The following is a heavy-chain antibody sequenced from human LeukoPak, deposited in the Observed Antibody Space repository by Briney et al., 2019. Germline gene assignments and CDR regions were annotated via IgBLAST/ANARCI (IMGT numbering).Heavy chain of an antibody. CDR3: ARERVDWNHSVYYFDY. Sequence: VASVKVSCKASGYTFTGYYMHWVRQAPGQGLEWMGWINRNSGGRNYAQKFQGRVPMTRDTSTSTAYMELSRLRSDDTAVYYCARERVDWNHSVYYFDYWGQGTLVTVSS. D-gene: IGHD1-1*01. J-gene: IGHJ4*02. CDR1: GYTFTGYY. CDR2: INRNSGGR. V-gene: IGHV1-2*02.